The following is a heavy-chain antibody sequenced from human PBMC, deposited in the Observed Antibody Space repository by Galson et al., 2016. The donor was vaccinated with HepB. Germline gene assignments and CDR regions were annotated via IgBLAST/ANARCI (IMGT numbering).Heavy chain of an antibody. Sequence: PALVKPTQTLTLTCTFSGFSLTASGMRVNWIRQPPGKALEWLARIDWDDDKFYSTSLKTRLTISKDTPKNQVVLTMTNMDPVDTATYYCARSTYYGDYVYFDYWGQGTLVTGSS. CDR2: IDWDDDK. CDR1: GFSLTASGMR. J-gene: IGHJ4*02. D-gene: IGHD4-17*01. CDR3: ARSTYYGDYVYFDY. V-gene: IGHV2-70*04.